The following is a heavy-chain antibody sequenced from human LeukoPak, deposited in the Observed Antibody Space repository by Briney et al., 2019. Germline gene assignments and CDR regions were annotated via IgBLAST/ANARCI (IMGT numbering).Heavy chain of an antibody. CDR1: GGSISSYY. V-gene: IGHV4-59*01. D-gene: IGHD3-9*01. Sequence: ASETLSLTCTVSGGSISSYYWSWIRQPPGKGLEWIGYIYYSGSTNYNPSLKSRVTISIDTSNNPFSLKLSSVTAADTAVYYCARTQMYYDILTGYYKYFDYWGQGILVTVSS. CDR2: IYYSGST. CDR3: ARTQMYYDILTGYYKYFDY. J-gene: IGHJ4*02.